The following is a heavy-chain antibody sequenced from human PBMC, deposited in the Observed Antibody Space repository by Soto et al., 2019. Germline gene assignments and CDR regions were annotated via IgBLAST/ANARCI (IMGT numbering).Heavy chain of an antibody. V-gene: IGHV4-61*01. Sequence: QVQLQESGPGLVKPSETLSLTCTVSGASVNSENYYWSWIRQPPGKGLEWIGYVYYSGSTNYNPSLKSRATISLDTYKNQFSLKMTSMTSADTAFYYCARGVLRFLQWFVPWGQGTLVTVSS. CDR3: ARGVLRFLQWFVP. D-gene: IGHD3-3*01. J-gene: IGHJ5*02. CDR2: VYYSGST. CDR1: GASVNSENYY.